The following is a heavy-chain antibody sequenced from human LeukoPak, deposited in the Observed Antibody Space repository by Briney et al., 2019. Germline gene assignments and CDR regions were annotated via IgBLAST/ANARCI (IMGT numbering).Heavy chain of an antibody. D-gene: IGHD2-15*01. Sequence: GESLKISCKGSGYSFTSYWIGWVRQMPGKGLEWMGIISLGDSDIRYSPSFQGQVTISADKSISTAYLQWRSLKASDTAMYYCARRLVVAGTFHGFDYWGQGSQVTVSS. CDR3: ARRLVVAGTFHGFDY. J-gene: IGHJ4*02. CDR1: GYSFTSYW. V-gene: IGHV5-51*01. CDR2: ISLGDSDI.